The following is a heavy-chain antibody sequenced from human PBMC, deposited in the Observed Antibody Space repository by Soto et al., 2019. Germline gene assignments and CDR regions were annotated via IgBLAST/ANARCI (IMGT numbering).Heavy chain of an antibody. V-gene: IGHV3-33*01. CDR1: GFTFSSYS. CDR3: ARPHSSGYYSDAFDI. CDR2: IWYDGSNK. Sequence: QVQLVESGGGVVQPGRSLRLSCAASGFTFSSYSMHWVRQAPGKGLEWVAVIWYDGSNKYYADSVKGRFTISRDNSKNTLYLQMNSLRAEDTAVYYCARPHSSGYYSDAFDIWGQGTMVTVSS. D-gene: IGHD3-22*01. J-gene: IGHJ3*02.